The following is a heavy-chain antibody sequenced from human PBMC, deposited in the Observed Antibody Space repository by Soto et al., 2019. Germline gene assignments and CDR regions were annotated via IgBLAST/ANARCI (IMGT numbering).Heavy chain of an antibody. D-gene: IGHD6-19*01. CDR3: ARQGYSSGWYYFDY. J-gene: IGHJ4*02. Sequence: PGEPLKICCKGAGYSFTSYWIGWVRQMPGKGLEWMGIIYPGDSDTRYSPSFQGQVTISADKSISTAYLQWSSLKASDTAMYYCARQGYSSGWYYFDYWGQGTLVTVSS. V-gene: IGHV5-51*01. CDR1: GYSFTSYW. CDR2: IYPGDSDT.